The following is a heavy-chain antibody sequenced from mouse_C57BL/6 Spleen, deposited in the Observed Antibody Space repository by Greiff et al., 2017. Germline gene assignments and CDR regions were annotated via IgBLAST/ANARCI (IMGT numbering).Heavy chain of an antibody. CDR2: IYPGDGDT. CDR3: ARAYGNYYAMDY. D-gene: IGHD2-1*01. Sequence: QVQLQQSGPELVKPGASVKISCKASGYAFSSSWMNWVKQRPGKGLEWIGRIYPGDGDTNYNGKFKGKATLTADQSSSTAYMQLSSLTSEDSAVYFCARAYGNYYAMDYWGQGTSVTVSS. V-gene: IGHV1-82*01. J-gene: IGHJ4*01. CDR1: GYAFSSSW.